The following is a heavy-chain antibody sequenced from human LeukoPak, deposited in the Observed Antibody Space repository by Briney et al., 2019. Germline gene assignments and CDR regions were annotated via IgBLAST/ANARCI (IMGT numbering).Heavy chain of an antibody. CDR3: ARDAPGLGIDY. V-gene: IGHV3-7*01. CDR2: INQDGSAK. D-gene: IGHD7-27*01. J-gene: IGHJ4*02. Sequence: PGGSLRLSCAASGFTLSSYRMSWVRQVPGKGLEWVANINQDGSAKYYVDSVKGRFTISRDNAKNSLYLQMNSLRAEDTAVYYCARDAPGLGIDYWGQGTLVTVSS. CDR1: GFTLSSYR.